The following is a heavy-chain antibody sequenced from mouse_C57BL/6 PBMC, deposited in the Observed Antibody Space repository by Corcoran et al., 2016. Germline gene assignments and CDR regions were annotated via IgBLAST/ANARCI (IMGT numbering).Heavy chain of an antibody. J-gene: IGHJ1*03. CDR2: INTYSGVP. V-gene: IGHV9-3*01. CDR1: GYTFTTYG. Sequence: QIQLVQSGPELKKPGETVKISCKDSGYTFTTYGMSWVRQDTGKGVKWMAWINTYSGVPTYADDFKGRFAFSLETSSSTAYLQINNLKNEDTATYFCARESNWYFDVWGTGTTVTVSS. CDR3: ARESNWYFDV.